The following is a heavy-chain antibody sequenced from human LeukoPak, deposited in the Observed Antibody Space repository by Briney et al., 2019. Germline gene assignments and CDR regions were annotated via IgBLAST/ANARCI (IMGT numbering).Heavy chain of an antibody. V-gene: IGHV1-18*01. CDR1: VYTFPSYG. CDR3: ARYSGYEGTLDY. D-gene: IGHD5-12*01. Sequence: GASVNVSCMRSVYTFPSYGIRVVREAPGQGLEWVGWISAYKCNTNYAQKLQGRVTMTTDTSTSTAYRELRSLRSDDTAVYYCARYSGYEGTLDYWGQGTLVTVSS. CDR2: ISAYKCNT. J-gene: IGHJ4*02.